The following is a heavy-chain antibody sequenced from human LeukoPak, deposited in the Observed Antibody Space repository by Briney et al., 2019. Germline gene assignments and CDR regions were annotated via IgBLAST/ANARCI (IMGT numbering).Heavy chain of an antibody. Sequence: GGSLRLSCAASGFTFSSYGMHWVRQAPGKGLEWVAVISYDGSNKYYADSVKGRFTISRDNSKNTLYLQMNSLRAEDTAVYYCASGGNSLYYYYYMDVWGKGTTVTVSS. J-gene: IGHJ6*03. CDR3: ASGGNSLYYYYYMDV. CDR1: GFTFSSYG. D-gene: IGHD4-23*01. CDR2: ISYDGSNK. V-gene: IGHV3-30*03.